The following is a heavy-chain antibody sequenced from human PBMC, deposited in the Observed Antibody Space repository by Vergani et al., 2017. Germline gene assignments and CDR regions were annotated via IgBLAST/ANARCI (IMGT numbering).Heavy chain of an antibody. CDR2: ISYDGSNK. V-gene: IGHV3-30-3*01. D-gene: IGHD1-7*01. J-gene: IGHJ4*02. CDR1: GFTFSSYA. CDR3: ARSWGGYNWNYAVDY. Sequence: QVQLVESGGGVVQPGRSLRLSCAASGFTFSSYAMHWVRQAPGKGLEWVAVISYDGSNKYYADSVKGRFTISRDNSKNTLYLQMNSLRADDTAVYYCARSWGGYNWNYAVDYWGQGTLVTVSS.